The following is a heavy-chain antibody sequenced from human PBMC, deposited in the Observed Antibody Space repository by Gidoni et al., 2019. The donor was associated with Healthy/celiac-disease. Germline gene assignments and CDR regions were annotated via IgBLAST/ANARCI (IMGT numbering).Heavy chain of an antibody. CDR1: GRSISSYY. Sequence: QVQLQESGPGLVKPSETLSLTCTVSGRSISSYYWSWIRQPPGKGLEWIGYIYYSGSTNYNPSLKSRVTISVDTSKNQFSRKLSSVTAADTAVYYCARTSGQWLDFDYWGQGTLVTVSS. CDR2: IYYSGST. D-gene: IGHD6-19*01. J-gene: IGHJ4*02. CDR3: ARTSGQWLDFDY. V-gene: IGHV4-59*01.